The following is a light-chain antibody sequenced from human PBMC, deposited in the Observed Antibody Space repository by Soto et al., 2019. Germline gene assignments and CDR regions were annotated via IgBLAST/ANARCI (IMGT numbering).Light chain of an antibody. J-gene: IGLJ1*01. Sequence: QSVLTQSPSASGSPGQSVTISCTGTSSDIGGYNSVSWYQQHPGKAPKVMIYDVTKRPSGVPVRFSGSKSGNTASLTVSALQAEDEADYYCSSYTDRKHLVFGTGTKLTVL. CDR2: DVT. CDR1: SSDIGGYNS. V-gene: IGLV2-8*01. CDR3: SSYTDRKHLV.